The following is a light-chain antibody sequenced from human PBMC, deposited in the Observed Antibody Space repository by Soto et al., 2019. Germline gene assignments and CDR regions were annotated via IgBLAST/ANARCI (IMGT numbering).Light chain of an antibody. J-gene: IGKJ5*01. CDR3: QQSYSTLSIT. CDR2: AAS. CDR1: QSISSY. Sequence: DTQLTPSPSSLSASVGYRVTITCLASQSISSYLNWYQQKPGKAPKLLIYAASSLQSGVPSRFSGSGSGTDFTLTISSLQPEDFATYYCQQSYSTLSITFGQGTRLEI. V-gene: IGKV1-39*01.